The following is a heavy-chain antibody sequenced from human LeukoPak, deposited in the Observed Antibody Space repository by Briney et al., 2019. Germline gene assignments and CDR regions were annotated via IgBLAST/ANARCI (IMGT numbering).Heavy chain of an antibody. CDR1: GFTFSSYA. J-gene: IGHJ6*02. Sequence: PGGSLRLSCAASGFTFSSYAMHWVRQAPGKGLEWVAVISHDGSNKYYADSVKGRFTISRDKSKNTLYLQMNSLRAEDTAVYYCAKDQEMLTYYYYGMDVWGQGTTVTVSS. CDR3: AKDQEMLTYYYYGMDV. V-gene: IGHV3-30*04. CDR2: ISHDGSNK. D-gene: IGHD3-16*01.